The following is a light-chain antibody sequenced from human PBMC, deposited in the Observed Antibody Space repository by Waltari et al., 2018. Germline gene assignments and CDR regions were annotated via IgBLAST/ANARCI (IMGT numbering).Light chain of an antibody. CDR2: DKK. V-gene: IGLV1-51*01. Sequence: QSVLTQPPSVSAAPGRRVTISCSGTSSNIGSHFVAWYQQLPGTAPKLLIHDKKNGPSGIPYRISGSKSGTSATLVIAGLQPGDEADYYCGTWDSSASGVVFGGGTKLTVL. J-gene: IGLJ2*01. CDR1: SSNIGSHF. CDR3: GTWDSSASGVV.